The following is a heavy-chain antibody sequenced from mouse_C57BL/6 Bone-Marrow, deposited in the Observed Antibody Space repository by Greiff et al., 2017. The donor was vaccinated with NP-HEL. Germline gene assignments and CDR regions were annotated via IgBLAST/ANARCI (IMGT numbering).Heavy chain of an antibody. V-gene: IGHV1-15*01. CDR1: GYTFTDYE. J-gene: IGHJ1*03. Sequence: VQLQQSGAELVRPGASVTLSCKASGYTFTDYEMHWVKQTPVHGLEWIGAIDPETGGTAYNQKFKGKAILTADKSSSTAYMELRSLTSEDSAVCYCTRYPYYYGSSWYFDVWGTGTTVTVSS. D-gene: IGHD1-1*01. CDR3: TRYPYYYGSSWYFDV. CDR2: IDPETGGT.